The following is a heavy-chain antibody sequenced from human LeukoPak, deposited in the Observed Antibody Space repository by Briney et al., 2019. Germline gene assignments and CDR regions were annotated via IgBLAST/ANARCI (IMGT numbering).Heavy chain of an antibody. CDR3: AREGGFYRPLDY. Sequence: PSETLSLTCGVSGGSVINTNWWTWVRQPPGKGLEWIGEVHLDGRTNYNPSLESRLTMSVDVSENQVSLKLTPVTAADTAVYYCAREGGFYRPLDYSGQGTLDTVSS. J-gene: IGHJ4*02. CDR2: VHLDGRT. V-gene: IGHV4-4*02. CDR1: GGSVINTNW. D-gene: IGHD3-3*01.